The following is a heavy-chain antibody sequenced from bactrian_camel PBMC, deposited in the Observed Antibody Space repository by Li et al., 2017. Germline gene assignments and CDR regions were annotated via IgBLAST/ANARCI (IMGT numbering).Heavy chain of an antibody. CDR3: AIDLWDCLGKTGTELLGGDCYKH. D-gene: IGHD1*01. Sequence: QLVESGGGSVRAGGSLRLSCKASGYTYSRHCMGWFRQAPGKEREGVAYVDGDGTATYAQSVKGRFTIPQDNAKKTLSLQMNSLKTGDTGMYYCAIDLWDCLGKTGTELLGGDCYKHWGQGTQVTVS. J-gene: IGHJ4*01. V-gene: IGHV3S1*01. CDR1: GYTYSRHC. CDR2: VDGDGTA.